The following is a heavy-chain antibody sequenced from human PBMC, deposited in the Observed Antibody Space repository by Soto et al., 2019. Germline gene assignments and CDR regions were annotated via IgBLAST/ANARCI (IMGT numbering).Heavy chain of an antibody. CDR3: VKDFGRKQWLARLDY. J-gene: IGHJ4*02. V-gene: IGHV3-64D*08. Sequence: GGSLRLSCSASGFTFSSYAMHWVRQAPGKGLEYVSAIGSNGGSTYYADSVKGRFTISRDNSKNTLYLQMSSLRAEDTAVYYCVKDFGRKQWLARLDYWGQGTLVTVSS. D-gene: IGHD6-19*01. CDR2: IGSNGGST. CDR1: GFTFSSYA.